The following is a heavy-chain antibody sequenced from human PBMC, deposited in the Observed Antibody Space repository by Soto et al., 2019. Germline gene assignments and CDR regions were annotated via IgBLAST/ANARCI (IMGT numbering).Heavy chain of an antibody. J-gene: IGHJ6*02. Sequence: QVQLVQSGAEVKKPGASVKVSCKASGYTFTGYYMHWVRQAPGQGLEWMGWINANSGGTNYEQKFQGWVTMTRDTSISTAYMELSRLGSDDTAVYYCASAPHFWSGYSGGYGMDVWGQGTTVTVSS. CDR1: GYTFTGYY. CDR2: INANSGGT. CDR3: ASAPHFWSGYSGGYGMDV. V-gene: IGHV1-2*04. D-gene: IGHD3-3*01.